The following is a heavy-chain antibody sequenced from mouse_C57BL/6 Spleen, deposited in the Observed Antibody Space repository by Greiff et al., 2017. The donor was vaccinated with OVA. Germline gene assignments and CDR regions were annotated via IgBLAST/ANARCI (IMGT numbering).Heavy chain of an antibody. CDR2: IDPETGGT. CDR3: TRSGYGSSYGY. Sequence: VKLQQSGAELVRPGASVTLSCKASGYTFTDYEMHWVKQTPVHGLEWIGAIDPETGGTAYNQKFKGKAILTADKSSSTAYMELRSLTSEDSAVYYCTRSGYGSSYGYWGQGTTLTVSS. CDR1: GYTFTDYE. D-gene: IGHD1-1*01. J-gene: IGHJ2*01. V-gene: IGHV1-15*01.